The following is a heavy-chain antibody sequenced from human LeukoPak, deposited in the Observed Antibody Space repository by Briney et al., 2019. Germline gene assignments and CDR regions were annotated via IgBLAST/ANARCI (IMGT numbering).Heavy chain of an antibody. Sequence: ASVTVSFKASGYTFTVYYMHWVRQAPGQGLEWMGWINPNSGGTNYAQKFQGRVTMTRDTSISTAYMELSRLRSDDTAVYYCARSARMVRGMNWFDPWGQGTLVTVSS. J-gene: IGHJ5*02. V-gene: IGHV1-2*02. CDR1: GYTFTVYY. D-gene: IGHD3-10*01. CDR3: ARSARMVRGMNWFDP. CDR2: INPNSGGT.